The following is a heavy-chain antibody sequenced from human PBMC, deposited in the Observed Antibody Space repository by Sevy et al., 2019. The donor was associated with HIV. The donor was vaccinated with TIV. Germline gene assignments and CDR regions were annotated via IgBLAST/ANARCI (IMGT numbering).Heavy chain of an antibody. V-gene: IGHV1-58*01. CDR3: AADRGDCGGDCYWYYYYGMDV. CDR1: GFTFTSSA. D-gene: IGHD2-21*02. CDR2: IVVGSGNT. Sequence: ASVKVSCKASGFTFTSSAVQWVRQARGQRLEWIGWIVVGSGNTNYAQKFQERVTITRDMSTSTAYMELSSLRSEETAVYYCAADRGDCGGDCYWYYYYGMDVWGQGTTVTVSS. J-gene: IGHJ6*01.